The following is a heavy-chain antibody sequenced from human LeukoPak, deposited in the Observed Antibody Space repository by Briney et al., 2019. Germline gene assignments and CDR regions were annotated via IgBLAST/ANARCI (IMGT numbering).Heavy chain of an antibody. J-gene: IGHJ4*02. CDR1: GYTLTELS. CDR2: FDPEDGET. Sequence: ASVKVSCKVSGYTLTELSMHWVRQAPGKGLEWMGGFDPEDGETIYAQKFQGRVTVTTDTSTSTAYMELRSLRSDDTAVYYCARGGWGLAIDYWGQGTLVTVSS. V-gene: IGHV1-24*01. CDR3: ARGGWGLAIDY. D-gene: IGHD3-16*01.